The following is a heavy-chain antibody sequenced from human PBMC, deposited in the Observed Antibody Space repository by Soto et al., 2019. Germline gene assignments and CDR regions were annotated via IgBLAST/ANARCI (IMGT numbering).Heavy chain of an antibody. Sequence: PSETLSLTCTVSVDSLSSSSYCLGWMRTPPGRGLEWRGTIYYTGSNYYPWSLKSRVTISIDPSKNHFSLKLRFVTASDTAMYYSASYFDTSHGPYSHYWAPGTLVTVSS. CDR3: ASYFDTSHGPYSHY. CDR2: IYYTGSN. V-gene: IGHV4-39*01. CDR1: VDSLSSSSYC. D-gene: IGHD3-22*01. J-gene: IGHJ1*01.